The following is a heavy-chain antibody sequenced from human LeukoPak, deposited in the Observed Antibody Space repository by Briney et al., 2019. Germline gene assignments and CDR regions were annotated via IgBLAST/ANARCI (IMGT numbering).Heavy chain of an antibody. V-gene: IGHV4-59*08. CDR1: GGSVSSYY. CDR2: IYYTGST. Sequence: SETLSLTCTVSGGSVSSYYWSWIRQPPGKGLEWIGYIYYTGSTNYNPSLKSRVSISVDTSKNQFSLKLSSVTAADTAVYYCARHGGYHSPIDYWGQGTLVTVSS. D-gene: IGHD3-22*01. CDR3: ARHGGYHSPIDY. J-gene: IGHJ4*02.